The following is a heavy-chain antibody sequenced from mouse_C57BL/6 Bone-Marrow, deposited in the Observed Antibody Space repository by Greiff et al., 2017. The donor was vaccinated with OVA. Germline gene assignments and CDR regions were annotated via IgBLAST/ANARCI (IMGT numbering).Heavy chain of an antibody. V-gene: IGHV2-9-1*01. CDR1: GFSFTSYA. J-gene: IGHJ2*01. Sequence: QVQLKESGPGLVAPSQSLSITCTVSGFSFTSYAIRWVRQPPGKGLEWLGVIWTGGGTTYNSALQSRLSISNDNSKSQVFLKMNSLHTDNTARDDGDKKTNYYIDYGGQGNTITVSA. CDR3: DKKTNYYIDY. CDR2: IWTGGGT.